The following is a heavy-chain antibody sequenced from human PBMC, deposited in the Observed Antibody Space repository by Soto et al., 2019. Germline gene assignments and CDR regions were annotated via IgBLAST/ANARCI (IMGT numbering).Heavy chain of an antibody. CDR2: IYSGGST. CDR1: GFTVSSNY. CDR3: ARDWDPITGTTI. V-gene: IGHV3-53*01. J-gene: IGHJ4*02. D-gene: IGHD1-7*01. Sequence: EVQLVESGGGLIQPGGSLRLSCAASGFTVSSNYMSWVRQAPGKGLEWVSVIYSGGSTYYADSVKGRFTIARDNSKNTLYLQMNSLRGEDTAVYYCARDWDPITGTTIWGQGTLVTVSS.